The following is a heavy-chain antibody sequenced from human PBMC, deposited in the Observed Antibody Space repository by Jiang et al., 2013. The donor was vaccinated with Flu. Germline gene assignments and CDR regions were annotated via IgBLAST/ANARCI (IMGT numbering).Heavy chain of an antibody. Sequence: SGAEVKKPGASVMVSCKTSGYTFTGFYMHWVRQAPGQGLEWMGWIYPNSGDTHYAQNFEARVTMAMDRSITTAYMELTRLTSDDSAVYFCARGKREEWLAYLDFWGQGTLVTVSS. V-gene: IGHV1-2*02. CDR2: IYPNSGDT. CDR1: GYTFTGFY. D-gene: IGHD6-19*01. J-gene: IGHJ4*02. CDR3: ARGKREEWLAYLDF.